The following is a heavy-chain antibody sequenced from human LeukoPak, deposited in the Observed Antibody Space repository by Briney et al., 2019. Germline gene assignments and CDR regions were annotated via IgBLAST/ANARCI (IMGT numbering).Heavy chain of an antibody. V-gene: IGHV3-30*02. J-gene: IGHJ4*02. CDR2: IRYDGSNK. D-gene: IGHD6-19*01. CDR1: GFTFSSYG. Sequence: GGSLRLSCAASGFTFSSYGMHWVRQAPGKGLEWVAFIRYDGSNKYYADSVKGRFTISRDNSKNTLYLQMNSLRAEDTAVYYCAKDVWSSGWYDPFDYWGQGTLVTVSS. CDR3: AKDVWSSGWYDPFDY.